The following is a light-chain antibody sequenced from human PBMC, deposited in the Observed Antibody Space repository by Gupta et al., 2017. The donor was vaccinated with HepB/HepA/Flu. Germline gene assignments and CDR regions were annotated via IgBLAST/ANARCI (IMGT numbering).Light chain of an antibody. J-gene: IGKJ4*01. CDR3: QQHNNWIT. Sequence: EIVMTQSPAILSVSPGERAILSCRSSQSVASNLAWYQQKAGQAPRLLIYGAYTRASGVPDRFSGSGSGTEFTLISSSRQSEDSAVYYWQQHNNWITFGGGTKVDIK. CDR2: GAY. V-gene: IGKV3-15*01. CDR1: QSVASN.